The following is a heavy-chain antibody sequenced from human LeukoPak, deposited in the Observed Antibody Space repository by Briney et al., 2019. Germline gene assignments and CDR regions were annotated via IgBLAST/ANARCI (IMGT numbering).Heavy chain of an antibody. CDR1: GGTFSSYA. J-gene: IGHJ5*02. CDR3: ARDRTLMVRGGGNWFDP. CDR2: IIPILGIA. Sequence: ASVKVSCKASGGTFSSYAISWVRQAPGQGLEWMGRIIPILGIANYAQKFQGRVTITADKSTSTAYMELSSLRSEDTAVYYCARDRTLMVRGGGNWFDPWGQGTLVTVSS. D-gene: IGHD3-10*01. V-gene: IGHV1-69*04.